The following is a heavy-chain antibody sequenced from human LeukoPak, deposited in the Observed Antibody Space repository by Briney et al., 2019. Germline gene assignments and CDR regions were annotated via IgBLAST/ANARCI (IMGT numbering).Heavy chain of an antibody. CDR3: ARLGNWEGRRYFDY. Sequence: PSETLSLTCSVSGGSITGYSWSWIRQPPGKGLEWIGYIYYSGSTNYNPSLKSRVTISVDTSKNQFSLKLSSVTAADTAVYYCARLGNWEGRRYFDYWGQGTLVTASS. V-gene: IGHV4-59*08. J-gene: IGHJ4*02. CDR2: IYYSGST. D-gene: IGHD7-27*01. CDR1: GGSITGYS.